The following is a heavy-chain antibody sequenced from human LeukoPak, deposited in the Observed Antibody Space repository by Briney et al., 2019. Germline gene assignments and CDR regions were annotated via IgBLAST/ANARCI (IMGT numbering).Heavy chain of an antibody. D-gene: IGHD6-13*01. CDR1: GFTFSSYA. CDR2: ISDSGSST. J-gene: IGHJ4*02. V-gene: IGHV3-23*01. CDR3: AKDLSIAAAARPFDY. Sequence: GGSLRLSCAASGFTFSSYAMSWVRQAPGKGLEWVSGISDSGSSTYYADSVKGRFTISRDNSKNRMYLQMSSLRAEDTAVYYCAKDLSIAAAARPFDYWGQGTLVTVSS.